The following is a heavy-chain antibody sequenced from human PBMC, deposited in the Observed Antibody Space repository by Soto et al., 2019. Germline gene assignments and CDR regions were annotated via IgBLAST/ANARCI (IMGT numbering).Heavy chain of an antibody. CDR3: ARGATVTELGAFDI. D-gene: IGHD4-17*01. CDR2: IIPMLGIA. Sequence: ASVKVSCKASGGTFSSYTFSWVRQAPGQGLEWMGRIIPMLGIANYAQKFQGRVTITADKSISTAYMELSRLRSDDTAVYYCARGATVTELGAFDIWGQGTMVTVSS. J-gene: IGHJ3*02. V-gene: IGHV1-69*02. CDR1: GGTFSSYT.